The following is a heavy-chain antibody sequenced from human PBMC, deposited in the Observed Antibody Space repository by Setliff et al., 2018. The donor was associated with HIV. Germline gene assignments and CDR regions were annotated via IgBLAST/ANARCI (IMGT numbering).Heavy chain of an antibody. CDR1: GFAFSSQA. D-gene: IGHD7-27*01. Sequence: GGSLRLSCAASGFAFSSQAMSWVRQAPGKGLDWVSVISESGYSADSVKGRFTISRDSSKNTLYLQMNSLRAEDTAVYYCVRHKDRWGAIDYWGQGTLVTVSS. V-gene: IGHV3-23*01. CDR3: VRHKDRWGAIDY. CDR2: ISESG. J-gene: IGHJ4*02.